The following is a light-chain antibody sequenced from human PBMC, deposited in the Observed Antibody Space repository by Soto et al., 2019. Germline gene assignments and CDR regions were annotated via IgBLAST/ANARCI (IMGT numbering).Light chain of an antibody. CDR3: QQYNNWPTXT. CDR2: GAS. J-gene: IGKJ1*01. Sequence: EIVMTQSPATLSVSPGERATLSCRASQSVSSNLAWYQQKPGQAPRLLIYGASTRATGIPARFSGSGSGTEFTLTISSLQSEDFAVYYCQQYNNWPTXTFXQGXKV. CDR1: QSVSSN. V-gene: IGKV3-15*01.